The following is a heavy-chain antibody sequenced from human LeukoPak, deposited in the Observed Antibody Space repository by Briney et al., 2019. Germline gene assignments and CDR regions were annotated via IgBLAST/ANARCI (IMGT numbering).Heavy chain of an antibody. CDR2: INAGNGNT. CDR3: ARIGGGLDY. Sequence: ASVKVSCKASGYSFSSYGISWVRQAPGQRLEWMGWINAGNGNTKYSQKFQGRVTITRDTSASTAYMELSSLRSEDTAVYYCARIGGGLDYWGQGTLVTVSS. J-gene: IGHJ4*02. D-gene: IGHD2-15*01. V-gene: IGHV1-3*01. CDR1: GYSFSSYG.